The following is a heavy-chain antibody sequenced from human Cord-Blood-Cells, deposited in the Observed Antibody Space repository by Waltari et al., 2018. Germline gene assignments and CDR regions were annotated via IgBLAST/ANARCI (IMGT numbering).Heavy chain of an antibody. CDR3: AKSGPTGETFSSYYYYYMDV. CDR1: GFTFSSYA. D-gene: IGHD3-16*01. Sequence: EVQLLESGGGLVQPGGSLRLSCAASGFTFSSYAMSWVRQAPGKGLGWVSAISGSGGSTYDAGSVKGRFTISRDNSKKTLYLQMNSLRAEDTAVYYCAKSGPTGETFSSYYYYYMDVWGKGTTVTVSS. V-gene: IGHV3-23*01. J-gene: IGHJ6*03. CDR2: ISGSGGST.